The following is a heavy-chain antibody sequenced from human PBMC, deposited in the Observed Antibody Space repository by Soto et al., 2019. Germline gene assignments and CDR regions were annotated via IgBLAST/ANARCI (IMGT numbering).Heavy chain of an antibody. CDR2: ISGSGGST. CDR3: AKATDVAWYYFDY. J-gene: IGHJ4*02. Sequence: GGSLRLSCAASGFTFSIYAMSWFRQAPGKGLEWVSAISGSGGSTYYADSVKGRFTISRDNSKNTLYLQMNSLRAEDTAVYYCAKATDVAWYYFDYWGQGTLVTVSS. V-gene: IGHV3-23*01. D-gene: IGHD2-15*01. CDR1: GFTFSIYA.